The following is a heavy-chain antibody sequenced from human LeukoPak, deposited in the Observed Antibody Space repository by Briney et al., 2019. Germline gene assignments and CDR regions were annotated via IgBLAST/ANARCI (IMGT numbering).Heavy chain of an antibody. CDR1: GFTFSSYA. CDR3: AKSETSALGNFDY. Sequence: LPGGSLRLSCAASGFTFSSYAMSWVRRAPGKGLEWVSAISGSGGSTYYADSVKGRFTISRDNSKNTLYLQMNSLRAEDTAVYYCAKSETSALGNFDYWGQGTLVTVSS. D-gene: IGHD7-27*01. J-gene: IGHJ4*02. V-gene: IGHV3-23*01. CDR2: ISGSGGST.